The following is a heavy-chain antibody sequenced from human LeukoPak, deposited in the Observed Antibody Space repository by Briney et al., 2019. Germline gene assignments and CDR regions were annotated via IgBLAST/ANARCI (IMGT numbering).Heavy chain of an antibody. J-gene: IGHJ4*02. CDR1: GFTFSSYG. CDR3: AKDSKQLVGEGFFDY. Sequence: GGSLRLSCAASGFTFSSYGMHWVRQAPGKGLEWGAFIRYDGSNKYYADSVKGRFTISRDNSKNTLYLQMNSLRAEDTAVYYCAKDSKQLVGEGFFDYWGQGTLVTVSS. CDR2: IRYDGSNK. D-gene: IGHD6-13*01. V-gene: IGHV3-30*02.